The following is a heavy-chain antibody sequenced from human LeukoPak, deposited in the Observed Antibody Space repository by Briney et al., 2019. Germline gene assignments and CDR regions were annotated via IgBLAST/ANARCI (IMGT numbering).Heavy chain of an antibody. D-gene: IGHD3-22*01. CDR2: ISRSSNYI. CDR3: ARDPADYYASSGYYYGGP. Sequence: PGGSLRHSCAASGFTFRSYTMNWVRQAPGKGLQWVSSISRSSNYIYYADSVKGRFTISRDNAKNSLYLQMNSLRAEDTAVYYCARDPADYYASSGYYYGGPWGQGTLVTVSS. CDR1: GFTFRSYT. J-gene: IGHJ5*02. V-gene: IGHV3-21*01.